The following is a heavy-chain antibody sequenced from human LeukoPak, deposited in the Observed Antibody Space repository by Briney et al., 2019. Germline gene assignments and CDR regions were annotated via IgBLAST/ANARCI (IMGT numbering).Heavy chain of an antibody. CDR1: GFTYSSYW. CDR3: ARGGGLDV. J-gene: IGHJ6*02. Sequence: GGSLRLSCAASGFTYSSYWMNWARQAPGKGLEWVASINHNGNVNYYVDSVKGRFTISRDNAKNSLYLQMSNLRAEDTAVYFCARGGGLDVWGQGATVTVSS. D-gene: IGHD3-16*01. V-gene: IGHV3-7*03. CDR2: INHNGNVN.